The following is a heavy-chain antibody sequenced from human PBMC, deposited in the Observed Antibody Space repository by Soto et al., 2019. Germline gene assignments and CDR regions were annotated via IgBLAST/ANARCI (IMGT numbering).Heavy chain of an antibody. Sequence: PGGSLRLSCAASGFTFSNAWMNWVRQAPGKGLEWVGRIKSKTDGGTTDYAAPVKGRFTISRDDSKNTLYLQMNSLKTEDTAVYYCTTASNRLVTEYYFDYWGQGTLVTVSS. CDR3: TTASNRLVTEYYFDY. CDR2: IKSKTDGGTT. D-gene: IGHD3-9*01. J-gene: IGHJ4*02. CDR1: GFTFSNAW. V-gene: IGHV3-15*07.